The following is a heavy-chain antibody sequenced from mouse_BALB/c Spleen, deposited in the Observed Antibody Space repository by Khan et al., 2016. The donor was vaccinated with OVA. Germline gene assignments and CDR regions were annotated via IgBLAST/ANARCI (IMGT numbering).Heavy chain of an antibody. D-gene: IGHD1-1*01. J-gene: IGHJ1*01. Sequence: QVRLQQSGPGLVQPSQSLSITCTVSGFSLTTYGVHWVRQSPGKGLEWLGMIWSGGRTDFNAAFISRLSISMDNSKSQVFFKMNSLQANDTAIYYCDRRSLLRSYWYFDVWGAGTTVTVSS. CDR1: GFSLTTYG. V-gene: IGHV2-2*02. CDR3: DRRSLLRSYWYFDV. CDR2: IWSGGRT.